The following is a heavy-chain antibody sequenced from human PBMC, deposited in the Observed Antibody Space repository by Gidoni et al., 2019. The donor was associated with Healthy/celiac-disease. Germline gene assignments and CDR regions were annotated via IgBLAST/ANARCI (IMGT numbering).Heavy chain of an antibody. CDR3: ARDTHPLGYCSGGSCYPNPNWFDP. V-gene: IGHV1-18*04. D-gene: IGHD2-15*01. CDR1: GYTFTSYG. Sequence: QVQLVQSGAEVKKPGASVKVSCKASGYTFTSYGISWVRQAPGQGLEWMGWISAYNGNTNYAQKLQGRVTMTTDTSTSTAYMELRSLRSDDTAVYYCARDTHPLGYCSGGSCYPNPNWFDPWGQGTLVTVSS. J-gene: IGHJ5*02. CDR2: ISAYNGNT.